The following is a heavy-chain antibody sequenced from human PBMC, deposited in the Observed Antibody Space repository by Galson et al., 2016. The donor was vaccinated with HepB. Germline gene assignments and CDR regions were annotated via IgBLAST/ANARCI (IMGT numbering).Heavy chain of an antibody. V-gene: IGHV4-31*03. CDR3: AKDIPITVTTFVGFDY. Sequence: CTVSGVSISSAGNYWTWVRQHPAKGLEWIGNIYSSGITNTNPSLKTRVTISKDTSKNQFSLQLTSVTPEDTAVFYCAKDIPITVTTFVGFDYWGQGTLVTVSS. CDR1: GVSISSAGNY. J-gene: IGHJ4*02. CDR2: IYSSGIT. D-gene: IGHD4-17*01.